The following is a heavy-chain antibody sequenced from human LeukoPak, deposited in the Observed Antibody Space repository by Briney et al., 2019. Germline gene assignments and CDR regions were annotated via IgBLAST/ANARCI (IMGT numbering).Heavy chain of an antibody. V-gene: IGHV4-59*01. Sequence: SETLSLTCTVSGGSISSYYWSWIRQPPGKGLEWIGYIYYSGSTNYNPSLKSRVTISVDTSKNQFSLKLSSVTAADTAVYYYAREWSGYSYGWLDYWGQGTLVTVSS. CDR3: AREWSGYSYGWLDY. J-gene: IGHJ4*02. CDR2: IYYSGST. D-gene: IGHD5-18*01. CDR1: GGSISSYY.